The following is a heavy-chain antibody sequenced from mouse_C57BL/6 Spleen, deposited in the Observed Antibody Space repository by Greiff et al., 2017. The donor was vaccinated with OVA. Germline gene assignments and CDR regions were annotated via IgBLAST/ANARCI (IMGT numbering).Heavy chain of an antibody. V-gene: IGHV1-15*01. J-gene: IGHJ3*01. CDR3: TRKDPYYCGSSKGAWFAY. CDR1: GYTFTDYE. Sequence: QVQLQQSGAELVRPGASVTLSCKASGYTFTDYEMHWVKQTPVHGLEWIGAIDPETGGTAYNQKFKGKAILTADKSSSTAYMELRSLTSEDSAVYYCTRKDPYYCGSSKGAWFAYWGQGTLVTVSA. D-gene: IGHD1-1*01. CDR2: IDPETGGT.